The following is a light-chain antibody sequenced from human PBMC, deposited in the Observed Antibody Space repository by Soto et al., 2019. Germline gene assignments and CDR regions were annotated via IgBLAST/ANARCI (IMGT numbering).Light chain of an antibody. Sequence: QFVLTQPASVSGSPGQSITISCTGTSSDVGGYNYVSWYQQHPGKAPKLMIYEVSNRPSGVSNRFSGSKSGNTASLTISGLQAEDEADYYCSSYTSSSTYNYVFGTGTKVTVL. V-gene: IGLV2-14*01. CDR1: SSDVGGYNY. CDR3: SSYTSSSTYNYV. CDR2: EVS. J-gene: IGLJ1*01.